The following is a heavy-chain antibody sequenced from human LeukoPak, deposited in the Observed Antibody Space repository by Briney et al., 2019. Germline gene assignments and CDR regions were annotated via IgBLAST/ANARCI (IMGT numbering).Heavy chain of an antibody. CDR2: ISYDGNDK. D-gene: IGHD3-16*01. V-gene: IGHV3-30*04. CDR1: GCIFNNYA. Sequence: GGSLRLSCAVSGCIFNNYAMHWVRQAPGEGLEWVAVISYDGNDKYYEDCVKGRFTISRDHSKNTLYLQMDSLRYDDTAVYYCARGRNSGKLDLGDLTSYYFDYWGQGTLVTVSS. J-gene: IGHJ4*02. CDR3: ARGRNSGKLDLGDLTSYYFDY.